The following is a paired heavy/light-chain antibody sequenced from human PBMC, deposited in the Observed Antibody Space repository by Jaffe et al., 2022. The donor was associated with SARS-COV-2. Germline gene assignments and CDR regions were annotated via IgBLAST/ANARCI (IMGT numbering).Heavy chain of an antibody. CDR1: GFTFDMYA. V-gene: IGHV3-23*01. CDR3: AKDRLLGPSTRYHFHGMDV. Sequence: EVQLLESGGDLVQPGGSLRLSCAASGFTFDMYAFDMYAMNWVRRAPGKGLEWVSGISGNGGAPDYADSVKGRFTVSRDNSQNTLYLQMDRLRAEDTAVYYCAKDRLLGPSTRYHFHGMDVWGQGTTVTVSS. D-gene: IGHD3-22*01. J-gene: IGHJ6*02. CDR2: ISGNGGAP.
Light chain of an antibody. CDR3: YSYVPSSSGV. Sequence: QSALTQPASVSGSPGQSITISCTGTSSDVGSFDLVSWYQQGPGKAPKLLLYDVNKRPSGVSDRISGSKSGNTASLTISGLLAEDEADYYCYSYVPSSSGVFGGGTKLTVL. V-gene: IGLV2-23*02. CDR2: DVN. CDR1: SSDVGSFDL. J-gene: IGLJ3*02.